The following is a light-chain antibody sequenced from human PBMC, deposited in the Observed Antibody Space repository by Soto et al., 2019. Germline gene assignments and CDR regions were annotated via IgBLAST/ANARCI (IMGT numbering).Light chain of an antibody. V-gene: IGLV2-23*02. CDR2: EVN. J-gene: IGLJ1*01. Sequence: QSVLTQPASVSGSPGRWITISCTGTSSDVGSYNLVSWYQQHPGKAPKLMIYEVNKRPSGVSNRFSGSKSGNTASLTISGLQAEDEADYYCCSYAGSSTNYVFGTGTRSPS. CDR1: SSDVGSYNL. CDR3: CSYAGSSTNYV.